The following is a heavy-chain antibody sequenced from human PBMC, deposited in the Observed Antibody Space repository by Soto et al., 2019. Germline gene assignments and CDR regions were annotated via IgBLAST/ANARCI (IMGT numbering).Heavy chain of an antibody. J-gene: IGHJ6*02. CDR1: GYTFTSYG. Sequence: ASVKVSCKASGYTFTSYGISWVRQAPGQGLEWMGWISAYNGNTNYAQKLQGRVTMTTDTSTSTAYMELRSLRSDDTAVYYCARDLGRGYSYYGMDVWGQGTTVTVSS. CDR3: ARDLGRGYSYYGMDV. D-gene: IGHD5-18*01. V-gene: IGHV1-18*01. CDR2: ISAYNGNT.